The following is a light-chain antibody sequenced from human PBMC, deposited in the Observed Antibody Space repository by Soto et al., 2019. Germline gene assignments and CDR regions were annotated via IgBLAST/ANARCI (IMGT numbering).Light chain of an antibody. CDR3: ISYAGSNNPYV. CDR2: EVT. J-gene: IGLJ1*01. V-gene: IGLV2-8*01. CDR1: SSVVGIYNY. Sequence: QSALTQPRSVSGSPGQSVTISCTGTSSVVGIYNYVSWYQHHPGKAPKLIIYEVTKRPLGVPDRFSGSKSGNTASLTVSGLQAEDEADYYCISYAGSNNPYVFGTGTKLTVL.